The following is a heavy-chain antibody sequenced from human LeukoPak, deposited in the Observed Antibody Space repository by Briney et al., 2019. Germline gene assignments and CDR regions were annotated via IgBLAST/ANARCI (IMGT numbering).Heavy chain of an antibody. D-gene: IGHD3-10*01. Sequence: SETLSLTCTVSGGSISSYYWSWIRQPPGKGLEWIGEINHSGSTNYNPSLKSRVTISVDTSKNQFSLKLSSVTAADTAVYYCARGRSRVRGVINTLYYFDCWGQGTLVTVSS. CDR1: GGSISSYY. CDR3: ARGRSRVRGVINTLYYFDC. CDR2: INHSGST. J-gene: IGHJ4*02. V-gene: IGHV4-34*01.